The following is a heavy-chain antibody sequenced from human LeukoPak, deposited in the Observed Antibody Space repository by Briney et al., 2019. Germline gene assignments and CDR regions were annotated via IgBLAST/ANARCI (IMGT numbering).Heavy chain of an antibody. D-gene: IGHD2-2*01. CDR2: MYTSGAT. CDR1: GDSISNYY. CDR3: AREGPAASTSFYYFMDV. V-gene: IGHV4-4*07. Sequence: SETLSLTCTVSGDSISNYYWSWIRQPAGKGLEWIGRMYTSGATNYNPSLKSRTTMSVDTSKNQLSLRLSSVTAADRAVYYCAREGPAASTSFYYFMDVWDKGTTVTVSS. J-gene: IGHJ6*03.